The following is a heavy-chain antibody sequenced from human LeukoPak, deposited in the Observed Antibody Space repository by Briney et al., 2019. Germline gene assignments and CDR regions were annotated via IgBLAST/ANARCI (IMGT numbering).Heavy chain of an antibody. CDR1: GYTFTSYD. Sequence: ASVKVSCKASGYTFTSYDINWVRQATGQGLEWMGWMNPNSGNTGYAQKFQGRVTMTRNTSISTAYMELSSLRSEDTAVYYCARGGSSSPLFDPWGQGTLVTVSS. CDR2: MNPNSGNT. CDR3: ARGGSSSPLFDP. J-gene: IGHJ5*02. D-gene: IGHD6-13*01. V-gene: IGHV1-8*01.